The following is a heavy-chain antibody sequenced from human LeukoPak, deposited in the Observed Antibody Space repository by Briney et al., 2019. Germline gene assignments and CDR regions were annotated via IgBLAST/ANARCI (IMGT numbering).Heavy chain of an antibody. CDR1: GYTFTSYY. CDR2: INPNSGGT. J-gene: IGHJ5*02. CDR3: ARDPRGIAVAGKYNFRWFDP. Sequence: ASVKVSCKASGYTFTSYYMHWVRQAPGQGLEWMGWINPNSGGTNYAQKFQGRVTMTRDTSISTAYMELSRLRSDDTAVYYCARDPRGIAVAGKYNFRWFDPWGQGTLVTVSS. D-gene: IGHD6-19*01. V-gene: IGHV1-2*02.